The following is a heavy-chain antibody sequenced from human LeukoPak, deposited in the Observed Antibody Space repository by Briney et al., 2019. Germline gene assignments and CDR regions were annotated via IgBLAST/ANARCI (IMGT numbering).Heavy chain of an antibody. CDR3: AKGSYSGSYLFDY. D-gene: IGHD1-26*01. J-gene: IGHJ4*02. Sequence: GGSLRLSCAASGFTFSSYGMSWVRQAPGKGLEWVSAISGSGGSTYYADSVKGRFTISRDNSKNTLYLQMNSLRAEDTAVYYCAKGSYSGSYLFDYWGQGTLVTVSS. CDR2: ISGSGGST. CDR1: GFTFSSYG. V-gene: IGHV3-23*01.